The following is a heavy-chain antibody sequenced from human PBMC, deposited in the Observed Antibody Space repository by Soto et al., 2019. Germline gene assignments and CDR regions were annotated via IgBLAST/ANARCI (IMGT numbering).Heavy chain of an antibody. D-gene: IGHD1-26*01. V-gene: IGHV1-8*01. Sequence: ASVKVSCKASGYTFTSYDINWVRQAPGQGLEWMGWMTPNSGNTGYAQRFQGRVTMTRNTSTSTAYMELSSLRSEDTAVYYCARDSDLENDAFDIWGQGTMVTVSS. CDR2: MTPNSGNT. CDR1: GYTFTSYD. CDR3: ARDSDLENDAFDI. J-gene: IGHJ3*02.